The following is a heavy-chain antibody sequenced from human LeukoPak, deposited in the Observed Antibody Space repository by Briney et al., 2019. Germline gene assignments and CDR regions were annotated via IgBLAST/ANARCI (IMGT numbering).Heavy chain of an antibody. J-gene: IGHJ2*01. V-gene: IGHV4-34*01. CDR1: GGSFCGYY. CDR3: ARRSSKRFNWYFDL. CDR2: INHSGST. Sequence: SETLSLTCAVYGGSFCGYYWSWIRQPPGKGLEWIGEINHSGSTNYNPSLKSRVTISVDTSKSQFSLKLSSVTAADTAVYYCARRSSKRFNWYFDLWGRGTLVTVSS. D-gene: IGHD5-24*01.